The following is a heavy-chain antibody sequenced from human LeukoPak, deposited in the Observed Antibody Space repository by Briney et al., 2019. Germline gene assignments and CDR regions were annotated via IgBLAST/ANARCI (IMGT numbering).Heavy chain of an antibody. V-gene: IGHV3-7*01. D-gene: IGHD3-16*02. CDR1: GFTFSNYW. J-gene: IGHJ5*02. CDR2: IKNDGSKK. CDR3: ARDLSDGPSYLFDP. Sequence: GGSLRLSCAASGFTFSNYWMSWVRQAPGKGLEWVANIKNDGSKKYYVDSVKGRFTISRDNAKNSLYLQMNSLRAEDTAVYYCARDLSDGPSYLFDPWGQGTLVTVSS.